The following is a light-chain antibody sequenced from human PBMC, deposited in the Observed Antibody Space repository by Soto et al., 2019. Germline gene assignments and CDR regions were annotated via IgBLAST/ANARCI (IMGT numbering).Light chain of an antibody. CDR2: LNSDGSH. Sequence: QLVLTQSPSASASLGASVKLTCTLSSGHSSYAIAWHQQQPEKGPRYLMKLNSDGSHSKGDGSPDRFSGSSSGAERYLTISSLQSEDEADYYCQTWGTGIHVFGGGTQLTVL. CDR1: SGHSSYA. J-gene: IGLJ7*01. V-gene: IGLV4-69*01. CDR3: QTWGTGIHV.